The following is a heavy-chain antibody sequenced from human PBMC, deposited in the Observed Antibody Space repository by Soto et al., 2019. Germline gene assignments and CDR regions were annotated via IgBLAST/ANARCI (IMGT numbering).Heavy chain of an antibody. D-gene: IGHD2-15*01. CDR2: IRPSGDNT. V-gene: IGHV3-23*01. Sequence: EVQLLESGGGLVQPGGSLRLSCAASGFPFSTYEMTWVRQAPGKGLEWVSVIRPSGDNTYYADSVKGRFTISRHNSKNTLYLQVNSLRAEDTALYYCVKGGWLDYWGQGTVVTVSS. CDR1: GFPFSTYE. J-gene: IGHJ4*02. CDR3: VKGGWLDY.